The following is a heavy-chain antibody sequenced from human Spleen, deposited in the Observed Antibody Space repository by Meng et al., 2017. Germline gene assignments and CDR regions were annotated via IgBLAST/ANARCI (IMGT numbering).Heavy chain of an antibody. CDR1: GYSISSGYY. J-gene: IGHJ4*02. CDR2: IYHSGST. CDR3: ARDPTVTHVFDY. Sequence: SETLSLTCTVSGYSISSGYYWGWIRQPPGKGLEWIGSIYHSGSTYYNPSLKSRVTISVDTSKNQFSLKLSSVTAADTAVYYCARDPTVTHVFDYWGQGTLVTVSS. V-gene: IGHV4-38-2*02. D-gene: IGHD4-17*01.